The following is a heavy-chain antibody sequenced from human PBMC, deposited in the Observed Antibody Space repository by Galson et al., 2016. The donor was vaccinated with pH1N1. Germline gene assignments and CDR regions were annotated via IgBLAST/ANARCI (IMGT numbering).Heavy chain of an antibody. CDR1: GDSVSSNSAA. D-gene: IGHD6-19*01. J-gene: IGHJ4*02. V-gene: IGHV6-1*01. CDR2: TYYRSTRFY. Sequence: CAISGDSVSSNSAAWNWIRQSPSRGLEWLGRTYYRSTRFYNYAVSVQGRITINPDTSKNQFSLQLNSVTPEDTAVYYCARHSPGRAVGVFDCWGQGTLVTVSS. CDR3: ARHSPGRAVGVFDC.